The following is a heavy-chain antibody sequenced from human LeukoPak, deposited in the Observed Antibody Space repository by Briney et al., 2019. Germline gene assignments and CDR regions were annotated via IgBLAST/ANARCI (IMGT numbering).Heavy chain of an antibody. CDR1: GGSLSSYY. CDR3: ARDSASSTSAYFDY. V-gene: IGHV4-59*01. D-gene: IGHD2-2*01. CDR2: IYYSGST. Sequence: SETLSLTCTVSGGSLSSYYWSWIRQPPGKGLEWIGYIYYSGSTNYNPSFTSRVTISVDTSKNQFSLKLSSVTAADTAVYYCARDSASSTSAYFDYWGQGTLVTVSS. J-gene: IGHJ4*02.